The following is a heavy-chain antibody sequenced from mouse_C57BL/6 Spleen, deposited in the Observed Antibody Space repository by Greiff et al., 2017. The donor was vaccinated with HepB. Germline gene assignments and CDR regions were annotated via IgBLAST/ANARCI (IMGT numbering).Heavy chain of an antibody. CDR1: GFTFSSYA. CDR2: SSDGGSYT. CDR3: ARYVYSYDGGYYAMDY. Sequence: EVMLVESGGGLVKPGGSLKLSCAASGFTFSSYAMSWVRQTPEKRLEWVATSSDGGSYTYYPDNVKGRFTISRYNAKNNLYLQMSHLKSEDTAMYYCARYVYSYDGGYYAMDYWGQGTSVTVSS. D-gene: IGHD2-12*01. V-gene: IGHV5-4*03. J-gene: IGHJ4*01.